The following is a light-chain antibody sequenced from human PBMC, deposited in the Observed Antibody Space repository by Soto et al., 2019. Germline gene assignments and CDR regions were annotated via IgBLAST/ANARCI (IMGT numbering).Light chain of an antibody. V-gene: IGKV1-12*01. J-gene: IGKJ4*01. CDR3: QQANSFPLT. CDR2: AAS. CDR1: QGISSW. Sequence: DLQMTQSPSSVSASVGDRVTITCRASQGISSWLAWYQKKPGKAPKLLIYAASSLQSGVPSRFSGSGSVTDFTLTISSLQPEDFATYYCQQANSFPLTFGGGTKVEIK.